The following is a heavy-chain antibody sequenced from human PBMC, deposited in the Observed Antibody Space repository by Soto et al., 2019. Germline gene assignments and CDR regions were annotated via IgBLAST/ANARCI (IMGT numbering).Heavy chain of an antibody. CDR2: ISYDGNKK. J-gene: IGHJ4*02. CDR3: AISLISTWLFDF. D-gene: IGHD6-13*01. CDR1: GFTFSSYG. V-gene: IGHV3-30*03. Sequence: QVQLVESGGGVVQPGRSLRLSCAASGFTFSSYGMHWVRQAPGKGLEWVAVISYDGNKKYYADSVKGRFTISRDNSKNTLYLQMNSLRAEDTAVYYCAISLISTWLFDFWGQGTLVTVSS.